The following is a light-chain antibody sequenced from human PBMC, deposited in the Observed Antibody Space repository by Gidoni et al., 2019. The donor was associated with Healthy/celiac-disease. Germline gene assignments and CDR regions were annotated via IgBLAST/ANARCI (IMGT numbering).Light chain of an antibody. V-gene: IGKV3-11*01. J-gene: IGKJ4*01. CDR1: QSVSSY. Sequence: EIVLTQSPATLSLSPGERATLSCRASQSVSSYLAWYQQKPGQAPRLLIYDASNRATGIPARFGGSGSGTDFTLTISSLEPEDFAVFYCQQRSNWVTFGGGTKVEIK. CDR2: DAS. CDR3: QQRSNWVT.